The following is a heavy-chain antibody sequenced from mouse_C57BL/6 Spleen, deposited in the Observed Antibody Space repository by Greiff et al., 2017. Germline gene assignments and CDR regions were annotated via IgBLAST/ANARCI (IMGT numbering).Heavy chain of an antibody. Sequence: VQLQQSGAELVRPGTSVKVSCKASGYAFTNYLIEWVKQRPGQGLEWIGVINPGSGGTNYNEKFKGKATLTADKSSSTAYMQLSSLTSEDSAVYFCARDYGSSLWFAYWGQGTLVTVSA. CDR2: INPGSGGT. J-gene: IGHJ3*01. V-gene: IGHV1-54*01. D-gene: IGHD1-1*01. CDR1: GYAFTNYL. CDR3: ARDYGSSLWFAY.